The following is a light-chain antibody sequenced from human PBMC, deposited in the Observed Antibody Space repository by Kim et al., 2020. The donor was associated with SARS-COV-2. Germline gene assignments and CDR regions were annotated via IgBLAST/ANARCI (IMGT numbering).Light chain of an antibody. CDR1: NSNIGSNA. CDR3: AAWDDSLNGLV. CDR2: NND. Sequence: GQSVAISCSGSNSNIGSNAVSWYQQLRGTAPKLLIYNNDHRPSGVPDRFSGSKSGTSASLAISGLQSDDESDYYCAAWDDSLNGLVFGGGTQRTVL. V-gene: IGLV1-44*01. J-gene: IGLJ3*02.